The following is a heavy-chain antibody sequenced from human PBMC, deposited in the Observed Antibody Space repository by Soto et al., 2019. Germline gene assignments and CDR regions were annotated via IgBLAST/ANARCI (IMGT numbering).Heavy chain of an antibody. Sequence: VQLVESGGGLVQPGGSLRLSCAASGFTFSSYAISWVRQAPGQGLEWMGGIIPIFGTANYAQKFQGRVTITADESTSTAYMELSSLRSEDTAVYYCARGYYYDSSGYLYWGQGTLVTVSS. V-gene: IGHV1-69*01. J-gene: IGHJ4*02. CDR1: GFTFSSYA. CDR2: IIPIFGTA. CDR3: ARGYYYDSSGYLY. D-gene: IGHD3-22*01.